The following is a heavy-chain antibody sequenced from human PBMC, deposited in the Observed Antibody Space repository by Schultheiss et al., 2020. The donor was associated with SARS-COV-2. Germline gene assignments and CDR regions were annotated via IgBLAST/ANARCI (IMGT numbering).Heavy chain of an antibody. CDR3: ARDQELRYFDWLPYFDY. CDR1: GFTFSSYG. J-gene: IGHJ4*02. D-gene: IGHD3-9*01. CDR2: IWYDGSKK. Sequence: GGSLRLSCAASGFTFSSYGMQWVRQAPGKGLEWVAVIWYDGSKKYYADSVKGRFTISRDNSKNTLYLQMNSLRAEDTAVYYCARDQELRYFDWLPYFDYWGQGTLVTVSS. V-gene: IGHV3-33*01.